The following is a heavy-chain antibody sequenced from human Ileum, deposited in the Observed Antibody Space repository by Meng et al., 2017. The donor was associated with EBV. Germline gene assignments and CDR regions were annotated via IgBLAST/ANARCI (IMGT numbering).Heavy chain of an antibody. D-gene: IGHD3-22*01. CDR1: VYSLSRPSW. Sequence: QAQFQRLGHGLVKPRDPRPLPAPLSVYSLSRPSWWGWIRQPPGTGLEWIGYIYYSGSTSYNTSLKSRVTMSVDTSKNQFSLTLNSVTAVDTAVYYCARNVPGTSAYYDWGQGTLVTVSS. V-gene: IGHV4-28*01. CDR3: ARNVPGTSAYYD. J-gene: IGHJ4*02. CDR2: IYYSGST.